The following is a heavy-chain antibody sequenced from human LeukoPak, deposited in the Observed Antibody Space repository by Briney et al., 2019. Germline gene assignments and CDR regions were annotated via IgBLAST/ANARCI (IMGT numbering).Heavy chain of an antibody. CDR2: IKSKTDGGTT. CDR3: TTGNDSSSYYYGEYFQH. D-gene: IGHD3-22*01. V-gene: IGHV3-15*01. J-gene: IGHJ1*01. CDR1: GFTFSNAW. Sequence: PGGSLRLSCAASGFTFSNAWMSWVRQAPGKGLEWVGRIKSKTDGGTTDYAAPVKGRFTITRDDSKNTLYLQMNSLKTEDTAVYYCTTGNDSSSYYYGEYFQHWGQGTLVTVSS.